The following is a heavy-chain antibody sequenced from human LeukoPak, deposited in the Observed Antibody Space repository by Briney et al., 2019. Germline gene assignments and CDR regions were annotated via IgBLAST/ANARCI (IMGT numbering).Heavy chain of an antibody. CDR1: GFTFSGYE. CDR2: ISSSDTSI. CDR3: AISGGLDV. Sequence: GGSLRLSCATSGFTFSGYEMHWVRQAPGKGLEWVSYISSSDTSIFYADSVKGRFTVYRDNAKNSLYLQMNSLRAEDTAVYYCAISGGLDVWGQGTTVTVSS. J-gene: IGHJ6*02. V-gene: IGHV3-48*03.